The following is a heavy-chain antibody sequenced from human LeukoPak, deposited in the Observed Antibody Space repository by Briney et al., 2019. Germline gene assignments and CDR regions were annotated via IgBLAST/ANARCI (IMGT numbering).Heavy chain of an antibody. CDR2: MNPNSGNT. Sequence: GASVKVSCKASGYTFTSYDINWVRQATGQGPEWMGWMNPNSGNTGYAQKFQGRVTMTRNTSISTAYMELSSLRSEDTAVYYCARASRYSSSWYAYWGQGTLVTVSS. D-gene: IGHD6-13*01. V-gene: IGHV1-8*01. J-gene: IGHJ4*02. CDR3: ARASRYSSSWYAY. CDR1: GYTFTSYD.